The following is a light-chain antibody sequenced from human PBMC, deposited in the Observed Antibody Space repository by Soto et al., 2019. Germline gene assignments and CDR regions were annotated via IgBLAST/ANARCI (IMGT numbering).Light chain of an antibody. Sequence: ETVLTQSPGTLSLSPGERATLSCRASQTIRSNYLAWYRQTPGQAPRLLIYGASNRATGIADRFSGSGSGTDVTLILSRLEPEDFALYYCQQYGSSPWTFGQGTKVEIK. CDR3: QQYGSSPWT. J-gene: IGKJ1*01. V-gene: IGKV3-20*01. CDR2: GAS. CDR1: QTIRSNY.